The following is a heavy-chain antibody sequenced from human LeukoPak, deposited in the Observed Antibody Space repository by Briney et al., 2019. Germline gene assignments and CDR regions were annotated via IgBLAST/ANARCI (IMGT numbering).Heavy chain of an antibody. D-gene: IGHD3-16*01. V-gene: IGHV4-31*03. CDR3: AGVSGGSVIFHY. J-gene: IGHJ4*02. CDR1: GGSISSGDYY. Sequence: SQTLSLTCTVSGGSISSGDYYWTWIRQHPGKGLEWIGYIYYTGSTYYNPSLKSRVILSVDTSKNQFSLRLNSVTAADTAIYYCAGVSGGSVIFHYWGQGALVTVSS. CDR2: IYYTGST.